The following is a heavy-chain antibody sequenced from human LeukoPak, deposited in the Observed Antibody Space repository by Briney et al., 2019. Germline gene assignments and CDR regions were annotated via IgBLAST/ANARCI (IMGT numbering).Heavy chain of an antibody. Sequence: QPGRSLRLSCAASGFTFSSYGMHWVRQAPGKGLEWVAVISYDGSNKYYADSVKGRFTISRDNSKNTLYLQMNSLRAEDTAVYYCAKDLRATLTTPLYWGQGTLVTVPS. CDR3: AKDLRATLTTPLY. CDR1: GFTFSSYG. J-gene: IGHJ4*02. CDR2: ISYDGSNK. D-gene: IGHD4-17*01. V-gene: IGHV3-30*18.